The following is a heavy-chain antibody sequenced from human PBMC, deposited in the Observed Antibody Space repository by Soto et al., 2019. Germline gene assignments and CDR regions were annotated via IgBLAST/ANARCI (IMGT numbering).Heavy chain of an antibody. Sequence: SVKVSCKTSGGTFSSYIISWVRQAPGQGLEWMGGIIPIFGAATYAQKFQDRVTITADESTTTAYLELSSLRSEDTAVYFCARAYASNKYWFDPWGQGTQVTVSS. J-gene: IGHJ5*02. V-gene: IGHV1-69*13. D-gene: IGHD2-2*01. CDR1: GGTFSSYI. CDR2: IIPIFGAA. CDR3: ARAYASNKYWFDP.